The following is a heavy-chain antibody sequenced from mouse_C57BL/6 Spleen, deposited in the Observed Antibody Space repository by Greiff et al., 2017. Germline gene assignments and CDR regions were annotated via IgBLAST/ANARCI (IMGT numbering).Heavy chain of an antibody. CDR2: SDPEDGET. CDR1: GFNIKDYY. J-gene: IGHJ2*01. Sequence: EVQLQQSGAELVKPGASVKLSCTASGFNIKDYYMHWVKQRTEQGLEWIGRSDPEDGETKYAPTFQGKATITADTSSNTAYLQLSSLTSEDTAVYYCASGTYNFDYWGQGTTLTVSS. CDR3: ASGTYNFDY. V-gene: IGHV14-2*01.